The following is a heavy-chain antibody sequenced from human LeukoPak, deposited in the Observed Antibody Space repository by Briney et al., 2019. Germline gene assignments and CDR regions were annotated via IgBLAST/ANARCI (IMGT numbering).Heavy chain of an antibody. CDR1: GGSISSGNW. CDR2: IYHSGIT. Sequence: SETLSLTCAVSGGSISSGNWWSWVRQPPGKGLEWIGEIYHSGITNYNPSLKSRVTMSVDKSKNQFSLNLNSVTAADTAVYYCARADCSSTSCYYGMDVWGQGTTVTVSS. J-gene: IGHJ6*02. CDR3: ARADCSSTSCYYGMDV. V-gene: IGHV4-4*02. D-gene: IGHD2-2*01.